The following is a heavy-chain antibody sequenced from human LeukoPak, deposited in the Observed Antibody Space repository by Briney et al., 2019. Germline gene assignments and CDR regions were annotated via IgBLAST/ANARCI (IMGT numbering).Heavy chain of an antibody. CDR2: IIPIFATA. CDR1: GGTFSRSA. Sequence: GASVKVSCKASGGTFSRSAISWVRQAPGQGLEWMGGIIPIFATANYAQKFQGRVTITADKSTSTAYMELSSLRSEDTAVYYCAREDVYYYDSGSVAYYRGFDYWGQGTLVTVSS. V-gene: IGHV1-69*06. CDR3: AREDVYYYDSGSVAYYRGFDY. J-gene: IGHJ4*02. D-gene: IGHD3-10*01.